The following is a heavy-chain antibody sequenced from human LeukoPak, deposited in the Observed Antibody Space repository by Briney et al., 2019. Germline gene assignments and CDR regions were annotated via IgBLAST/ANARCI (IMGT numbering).Heavy chain of an antibody. V-gene: IGHV1-46*01. CDR3: ARDFGGYVWGSYRYGMDV. D-gene: IGHD3-16*02. Sequence: ASVKVSCKASGYTFTSYYMHWVRQAPGQGLEWMGITNPSGGSTSYAQEFQGRVTMTRDTSTSTVYMELSSLRSEDTAVYYCARDFGGYVWGSYRYGMDVWGQGTTVTVSS. CDR1: GYTFTSYY. CDR2: TNPSGGST. J-gene: IGHJ6*02.